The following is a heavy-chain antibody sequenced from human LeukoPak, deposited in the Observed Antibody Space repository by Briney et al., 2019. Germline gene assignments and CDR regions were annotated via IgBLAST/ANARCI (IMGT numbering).Heavy chain of an antibody. D-gene: IGHD6-13*01. V-gene: IGHV3-7*04. J-gene: IGHJ4*02. CDR2: INQDGSEK. Sequence: GGSLRLSCAASGFTFSNYWMTWVRQAPGKGLEWVANINQDGSEKDYVDSVKGRVTISRDNAKNSLYLQMNSLRAEDTAVYYCARGTIAAAGYYHFDYWGQGTQVTVSS. CDR1: GFTFSNYW. CDR3: ARGTIAAAGYYHFDY.